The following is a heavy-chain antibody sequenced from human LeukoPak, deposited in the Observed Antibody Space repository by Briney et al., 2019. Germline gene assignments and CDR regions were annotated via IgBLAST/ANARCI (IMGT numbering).Heavy chain of an antibody. D-gene: IGHD3-22*01. V-gene: IGHV3-30*18. CDR1: GFTFSSYG. CDR2: ISYDGSNK. Sequence: GGSLRLSCAASGFTFSSYGMHWVRQAPGKGLEWVAVISYDGSNKYYADSVKGRFTISRDNSKNTLYLQMNSLRAEDTAVYYCAKEAENYYDSSGYYGYWGQGALVTVSS. CDR3: AKEAENYYDSSGYYGY. J-gene: IGHJ4*02.